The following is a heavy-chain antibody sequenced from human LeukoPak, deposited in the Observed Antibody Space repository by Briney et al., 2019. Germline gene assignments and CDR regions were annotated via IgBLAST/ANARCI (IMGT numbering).Heavy chain of an antibody. V-gene: IGHV4-34*01. D-gene: IGHD5-18*01. J-gene: IGHJ4*02. CDR2: INHSGST. Sequence: SETLSLTCAVYGGSISGYYWSWIRQPPGKGLEWIGEINHSGSTNYNPSLKSRVTISVDTSKNQFSLKLSSVTAADTAVYYCARGKTRGYSYGYGYWGQGTLVTVSS. CDR3: ARGKTRGYSYGYGY. CDR1: GGSISGYY.